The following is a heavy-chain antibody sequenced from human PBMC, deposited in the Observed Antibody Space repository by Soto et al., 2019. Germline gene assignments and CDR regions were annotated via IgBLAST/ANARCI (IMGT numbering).Heavy chain of an antibody. J-gene: IGHJ4*02. Sequence: QVQLVQSGAEVKKPGSSVKVSCKASGGTFSSYAISWVRQAPGQGLEWMGGIIPIFGTANYAQTFQGRVTITADESTSTAYRELSSLRSEDTAVYYCALAMVRGVIITWFDYWGQGTLVTVSS. V-gene: IGHV1-69*01. CDR3: ALAMVRGVIITWFDY. CDR1: GGTFSSYA. D-gene: IGHD3-10*01. CDR2: IIPIFGTA.